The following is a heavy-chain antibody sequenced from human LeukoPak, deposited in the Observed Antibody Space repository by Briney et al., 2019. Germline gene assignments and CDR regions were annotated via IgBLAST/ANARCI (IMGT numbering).Heavy chain of an antibody. D-gene: IGHD2-2*02. Sequence: PGGSLRLSCAASGFTFSSYSMNWVRQAPGKGLEWVSSISSSSSYIYYADSVKGRFTISRDNAKNSLYLQMNSLRAEDTAVYYCARDGHDDIVVVPAAIRRFDYWGQGTLVTVSS. CDR1: GFTFSSYS. J-gene: IGHJ4*02. CDR2: ISSSSSYI. CDR3: ARDGHDDIVVVPAAIRRFDY. V-gene: IGHV3-21*01.